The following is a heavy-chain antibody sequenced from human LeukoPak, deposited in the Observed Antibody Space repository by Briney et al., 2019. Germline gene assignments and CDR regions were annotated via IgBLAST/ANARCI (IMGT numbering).Heavy chain of an antibody. J-gene: IGHJ4*02. D-gene: IGHD5-12*01. CDR2: ISYDGSYK. CDR1: GFTFSSYG. V-gene: IGHV3-30*03. Sequence: GGSLRLSCAASGFTFSSYGMHWVRQAPGKGLEWVAVISYDGSYKYYADSVKGRLTISRDNSKNTLYLQMNSLRAEDTAVYYCAREADSGYEYYFDYWGQGTLVTVSS. CDR3: AREADSGYEYYFDY.